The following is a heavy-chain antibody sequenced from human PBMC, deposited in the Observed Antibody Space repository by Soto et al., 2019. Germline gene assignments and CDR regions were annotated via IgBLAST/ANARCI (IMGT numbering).Heavy chain of an antibody. CDR1: GYTFTSYA. V-gene: IGHV1-3*01. CDR2: ITAGNGNT. D-gene: IGHD3-10*01. J-gene: IGHJ4*02. CDR3: ARGPVDGAWSYREY. Sequence: QVQLVQSGAEVKKPGASVKVSCKASGYTFTSYAMHWVRQAPGQRLEWMGWITAGNGNTKYSQKFQGRVTITRDTSESSAYMELSSLRSEDTAVYYGARGPVDGAWSYREYWGQGTLVTVSS.